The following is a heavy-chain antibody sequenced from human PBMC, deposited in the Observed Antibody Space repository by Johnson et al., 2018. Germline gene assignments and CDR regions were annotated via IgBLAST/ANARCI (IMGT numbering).Heavy chain of an antibody. CDR1: GFTFSSYG. D-gene: IGHD2-15*01. V-gene: IGHV3-33*01. J-gene: IGHJ6*02. CDR3: ARGKGGRSDYYYYGLDV. Sequence: QVQLVESGGGVVQPGRSLRLSCAASGFTFSSYGMHWVRQAPGKGLEWVAVICYDGSNKYYADSVEGRFTISRDNSKNTLYLQMNSLRAGDTAVYCCARGKGGRSDYYYYGLDVWGQGTTVTVSS. CDR2: ICYDGSNK.